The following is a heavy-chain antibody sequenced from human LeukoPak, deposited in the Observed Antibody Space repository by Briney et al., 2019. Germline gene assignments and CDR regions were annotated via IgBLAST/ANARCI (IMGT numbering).Heavy chain of an antibody. Sequence: PGGSLRLSCAASGFTFSSYGMHWVRQAPGKGLEWVAVIWYDGSNKYYADSVKGRFTISRDNSKNTLYLQMNSLRAEDTAVYYCARGGGATINWFDYWGQGTLVTVSS. D-gene: IGHD1-26*01. CDR3: ARGGGATINWFDY. CDR1: GFTFSSYG. J-gene: IGHJ4*02. V-gene: IGHV3-33*01. CDR2: IWYDGSNK.